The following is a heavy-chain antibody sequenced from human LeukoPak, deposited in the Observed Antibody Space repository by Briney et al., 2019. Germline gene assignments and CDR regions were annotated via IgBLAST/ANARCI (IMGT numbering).Heavy chain of an antibody. V-gene: IGHV4-59*01. D-gene: IGHD3-22*01. CDR3: ARSYNSRGYYYYGMDV. J-gene: IGHJ6*02. CDR2: IYYSGST. CDR1: GGSISSYY. Sequence: SETLSLTCTVSGGSISSYYGSWIRQPPGKGLEWIGYIYYSGSTGHNPSLKSRVTISVDTSKNQFSLKLSSVTAAGTAVYYCARSYNSRGYYYYGMDVWGQGTTVTVSS.